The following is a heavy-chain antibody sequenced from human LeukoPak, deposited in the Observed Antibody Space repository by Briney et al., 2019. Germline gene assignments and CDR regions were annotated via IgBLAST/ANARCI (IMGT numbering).Heavy chain of an antibody. V-gene: IGHV3-7*01. CDR3: ARDATRGGDFDY. J-gene: IGHJ4*02. Sequence: GGSLRLSCAASGFTFRSYWMTWVRQAPGKGLEWVANINQDGSEEYYVDSVKGRFTFSRDNAKDSLYLQMNSLRAEDTAVYYCARDATRGGDFDYWGQGTLVTVSS. CDR2: INQDGSEE. D-gene: IGHD3-16*01. CDR1: GFTFRSYW.